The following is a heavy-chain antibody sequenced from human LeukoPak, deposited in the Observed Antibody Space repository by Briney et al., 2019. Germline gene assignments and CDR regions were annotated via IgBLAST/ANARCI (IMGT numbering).Heavy chain of an antibody. V-gene: IGHV3-74*01. J-gene: IGHJ4*02. CDR2: MNEYSTTI. CDR3: ARGGVNPVDH. Sequence: SGGSLRLSCAASGFPFNRFWMHWVRHAPGKGLVWVSDMNEYSTTIRYADSVKGRFTISRDNAKSILYLQMNNLRAEDTAMYFCARGGVNPVDHWGQGTLVTVSS. D-gene: IGHD1-14*01. CDR1: GFPFNRFW.